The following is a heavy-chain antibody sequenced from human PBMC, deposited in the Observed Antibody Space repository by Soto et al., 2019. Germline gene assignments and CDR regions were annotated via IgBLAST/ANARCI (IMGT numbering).Heavy chain of an antibody. V-gene: IGHV3-23*01. CDR2: ISGSGGST. D-gene: IGHD3-3*01. Sequence: PGGSLRLSCAASGFTFSSYAMSWVRQAPGKGLEWVSAISGSGGSTYYADSVKGRFTISRDNSKNTLYLQMNSLRAEDTAVYYCAKEITIFGVVSSPFNYMDVWGKGTTVTVSS. CDR1: GFTFSSYA. CDR3: AKEITIFGVVSSPFNYMDV. J-gene: IGHJ6*03.